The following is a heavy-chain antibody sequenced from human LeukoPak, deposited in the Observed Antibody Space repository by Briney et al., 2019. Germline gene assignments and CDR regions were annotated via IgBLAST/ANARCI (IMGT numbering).Heavy chain of an antibody. Sequence: ASVKVSCKASGYTFTGYYMHWVRQAPGQGLEWMGIINPSGGSTSYAQKFQGRVTMTRDTSTSTVYMELSSLRSEDTAVYYCARDHFLCGGDCSTTYYYYGMDVWGQGTTVTVSS. J-gene: IGHJ6*02. V-gene: IGHV1-46*01. CDR1: GYTFTGYY. CDR2: INPSGGST. D-gene: IGHD2-21*02. CDR3: ARDHFLCGGDCSTTYYYYGMDV.